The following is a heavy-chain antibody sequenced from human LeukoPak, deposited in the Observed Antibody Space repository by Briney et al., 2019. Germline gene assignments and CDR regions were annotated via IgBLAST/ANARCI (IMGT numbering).Heavy chain of an antibody. CDR1: GVSISISSHY. Sequence: PSETLSLTCTVSGVSISISSHYWAWIRQPPGKGLEWIGSMYYTGGTYYNPSLKSRLTISLDTPKNQFSLRLSSVAAADTAVYYCARGGGRSEHAGVFDIWGLGTLVTVSS. V-gene: IGHV4-39*07. J-gene: IGHJ3*02. D-gene: IGHD1-26*01. CDR2: MYYTGGT. CDR3: ARGGGRSEHAGVFDI.